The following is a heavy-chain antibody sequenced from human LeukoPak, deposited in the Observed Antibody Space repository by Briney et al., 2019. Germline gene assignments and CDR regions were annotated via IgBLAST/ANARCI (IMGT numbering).Heavy chain of an antibody. CDR1: GFTFSDYY. Sequence: GGSLRLSCAASGFTFSDYYMSWIRQAPGKGLEWVSYISSSGSTIYYADSVKGRFTISRDNAKNSLYLQMTSLRAEDTAVYYCAREVFLTTVTGGFDYWGQGTLVTVSS. D-gene: IGHD4-17*01. J-gene: IGHJ4*02. CDR3: AREVFLTTVTGGFDY. V-gene: IGHV3-11*04. CDR2: ISSSGSTI.